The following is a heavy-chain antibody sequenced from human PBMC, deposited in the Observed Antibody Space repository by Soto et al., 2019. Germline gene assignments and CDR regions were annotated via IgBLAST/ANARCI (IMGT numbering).Heavy chain of an antibody. D-gene: IGHD2-15*01. CDR3: ARDTRVVVVAATRDRGSDYYYYGMDV. Sequence: VASVKVSCKASGYAFTSYGISWVRQAPGQGLEWMGWISAYNGNTNYAQKLQGRVTTTADTSTSTAYMELRSLRSDDTAVYYCARDTRVVVVAATRDRGSDYYYYGMDVWGQGTTVTVSS. CDR2: ISAYNGNT. CDR1: GYAFTSYG. V-gene: IGHV1-18*01. J-gene: IGHJ6*02.